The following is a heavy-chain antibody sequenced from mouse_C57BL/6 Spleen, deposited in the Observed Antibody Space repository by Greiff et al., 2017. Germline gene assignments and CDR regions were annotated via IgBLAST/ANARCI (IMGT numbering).Heavy chain of an antibody. CDR1: GFTFSSYA. D-gene: IGHD3-1*01. V-gene: IGHV5-9-1*02. J-gene: IGHJ3*01. CDR2: ISRGGDYI. Sequence: EVQGVESGAGLVKPGGSLKLSCAASGFTFSSYAMSWVRQTPEKRLEWVAYISRGGDYIYYAETVKGRFTISRDNARNTLNLLRSSLKSEDPAMYYCTRDRRGSPQAYWGHGTLITVSA. CDR3: TRDRRGSPQAY.